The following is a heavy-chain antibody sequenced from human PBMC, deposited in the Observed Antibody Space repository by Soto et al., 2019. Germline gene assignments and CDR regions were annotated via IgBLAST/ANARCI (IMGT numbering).Heavy chain of an antibody. CDR3: AFPQHSSSWYRGPFNP. CDR1: GFTFSSYA. J-gene: IGHJ5*02. D-gene: IGHD6-13*01. Sequence: GGSLRLSCAASGFTFSSYAMSWVRQAPGKGLEWVSAISGSGGSTYYADSVKGRFTISRDNSKNTLYLQMNSLRAEDTAVYYCAFPQHSSSWYRGPFNPWGQGTLVTVSS. CDR2: ISGSGGST. V-gene: IGHV3-23*01.